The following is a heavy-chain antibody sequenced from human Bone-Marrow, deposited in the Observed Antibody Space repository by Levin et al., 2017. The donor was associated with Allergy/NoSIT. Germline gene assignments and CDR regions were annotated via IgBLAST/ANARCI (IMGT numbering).Heavy chain of an antibody. CDR1: GFTFSTYW. D-gene: IGHD2-15*01. Sequence: GGSLRLSCEASGFTFSTYWMDWVRQAPGKGLEWVAKIKYDGSERQYVDSVKGRFTISRDNAKNSLYLQMNSLRVEDTAVYYCARDNGYCSGGSCYSVFEYWGQGTLVTVSA. CDR2: IKYDGSER. CDR3: ARDNGYCSGGSCYSVFEY. V-gene: IGHV3-7*01. J-gene: IGHJ4*02.